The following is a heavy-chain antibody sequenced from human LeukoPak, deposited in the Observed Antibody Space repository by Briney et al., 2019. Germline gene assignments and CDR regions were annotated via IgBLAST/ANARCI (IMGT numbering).Heavy chain of an antibody. CDR2: IRVGDVT. Sequence: PGGSLRLSCAASGFAVSNKFMYWVRQAPGKGLEWVSVIRVGDVTHYADSVKGRFTTSRDSSKNTVYLQMESLRVEDTAVYYCARGTFWSGYEQYWGQGTLVTVSS. V-gene: IGHV3-53*01. D-gene: IGHD3-3*01. CDR3: ARGTFWSGYEQY. CDR1: GFAVSNKF. J-gene: IGHJ4*02.